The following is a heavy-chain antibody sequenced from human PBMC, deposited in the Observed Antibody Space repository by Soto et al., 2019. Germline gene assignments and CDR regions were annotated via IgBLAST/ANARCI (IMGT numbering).Heavy chain of an antibody. D-gene: IGHD6-25*01. CDR3: ARIGGYHGPLDY. V-gene: IGHV4-59*01. J-gene: IGHJ4*02. Sequence: SETLSLTCSVSGVSISSYFWSWIRQAPGRGLEWIGYTYHRGSTNYSPSLKSRVAISLDTSENQFSLKVNSVTAADTAVYYCARIGGYHGPLDYWGQGXPVTVYS. CDR2: TYHRGST. CDR1: GVSISSYF.